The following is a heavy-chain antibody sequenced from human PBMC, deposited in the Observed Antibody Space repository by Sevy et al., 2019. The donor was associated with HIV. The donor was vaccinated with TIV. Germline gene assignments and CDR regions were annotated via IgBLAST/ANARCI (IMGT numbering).Heavy chain of an antibody. CDR2: INEDGTKK. CDR1: GFTFSTYW. CDR3: ARDNATVSRRGLRYYYYGTDV. V-gene: IGHV3-7*01. Sequence: GGSLRLSCAASGFTFSTYWMSWFRQAPGKGLEWVANINEDGTKKFYVASVKGRFTMSRDNAKNSLYLQMNSLRAEDAAVYYCARDNATVSRRGLRYYYYGTDVWGQGTTVTVSS. J-gene: IGHJ6*02. D-gene: IGHD2-2*01.